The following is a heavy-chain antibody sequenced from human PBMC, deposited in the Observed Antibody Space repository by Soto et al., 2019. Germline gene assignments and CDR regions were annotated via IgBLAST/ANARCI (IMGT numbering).Heavy chain of an antibody. V-gene: IGHV4-34*01. Sequence: PSETLSLTCAVYSGSFSGYYWSWIRQPPGKGLEWIGEINHSGSTNYNPSLKSRVTISVDTSKNQFSLELSSVTAADTAVYYCARGRRRVVPAAMSVDYWGQGTLVTVSS. D-gene: IGHD2-2*01. CDR3: ARGRRRVVPAAMSVDY. J-gene: IGHJ4*02. CDR1: SGSFSGYY. CDR2: INHSGST.